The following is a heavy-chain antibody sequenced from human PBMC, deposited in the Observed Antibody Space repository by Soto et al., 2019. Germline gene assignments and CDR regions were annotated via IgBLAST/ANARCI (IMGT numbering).Heavy chain of an antibody. CDR2: ISDDGTNK. D-gene: IGHD2-2*01. Sequence: GGSLRLSCAVSGFTFNKYAIHWGRQAPGRGLEWVALISDDGTNKYFLDSVKGRFSIYRDNSRNIVYLQMSRLTTEDTAVYYCAKDYLGNSKTFDVWGQGTLVTVSS. V-gene: IGHV3-30*18. J-gene: IGHJ3*01. CDR3: AKDYLGNSKTFDV. CDR1: GFTFNKYA.